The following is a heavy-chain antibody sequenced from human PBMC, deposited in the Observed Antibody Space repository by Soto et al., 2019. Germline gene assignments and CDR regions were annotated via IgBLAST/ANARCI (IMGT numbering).Heavy chain of an antibody. Sequence: SLTCAVSGGSISSGGYSWSWIRQPPGKGLEWIGYTYYSGSTNYNPSLKSRVTISVDTSKNQFSLKLSSVTAADTAVYYCARDLDAFDIWGQGTMVTVSS. V-gene: IGHV4-61*08. J-gene: IGHJ3*02. CDR3: ARDLDAFDI. CDR2: TYYSGST. CDR1: GGSISSGGYS.